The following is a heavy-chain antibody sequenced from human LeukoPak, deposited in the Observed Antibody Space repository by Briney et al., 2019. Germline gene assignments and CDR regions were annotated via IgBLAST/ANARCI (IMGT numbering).Heavy chain of an antibody. CDR1: GGSFSGYY. D-gene: IGHD6-19*01. CDR3: ARGAGQWLGPFDP. Sequence: PSETLPLTCAVYGGSFSGYYWSWIRQPPGKGLEWIGEINHSGSTNYNPSLKSRVTISVDTSKNQFSLKLTSVTAADTAVYYCARGAGQWLGPFDPWGQGILVTVSS. J-gene: IGHJ5*02. CDR2: INHSGST. V-gene: IGHV4-34*01.